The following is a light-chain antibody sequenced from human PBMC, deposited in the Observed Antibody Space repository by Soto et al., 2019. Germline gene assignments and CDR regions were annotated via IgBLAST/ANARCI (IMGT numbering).Light chain of an antibody. CDR3: QVWDDSSDHVV. Sequence: SYELTQPPSMSVAPGQTPRITCGGNNIGSKTVYWYQQKPGQAPVMVIYDDRDRPSGIPERFSGSNSGNTATLTISSVEAGDEADYYCQVWDDSSDHVVFGGGTKVTVL. CDR1: NIGSKT. V-gene: IGLV3-21*02. J-gene: IGLJ2*01. CDR2: DDR.